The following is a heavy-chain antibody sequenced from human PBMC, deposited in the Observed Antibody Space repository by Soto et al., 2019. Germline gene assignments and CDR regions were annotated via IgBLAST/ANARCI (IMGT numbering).Heavy chain of an antibody. D-gene: IGHD1-26*01. Sequence: SETLSLTCTVSGGSISSYYWSWIRQPPGKGLEWIGYIYYSGTTNYNTSLKSRVTISVDTSKNQFSLKLSSVTAADTAVYYCARVQSGSYFDYWGQGTLVTVSS. CDR2: IYYSGTT. CDR1: GGSISSYY. CDR3: ARVQSGSYFDY. V-gene: IGHV4-59*01. J-gene: IGHJ4*02.